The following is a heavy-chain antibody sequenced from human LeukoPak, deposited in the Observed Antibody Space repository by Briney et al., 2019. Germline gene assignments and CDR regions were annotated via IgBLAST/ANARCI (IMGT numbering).Heavy chain of an antibody. CDR2: IKQDGSEK. Sequence: PGGSLRLSCAASEFTFISYSMNWVRQAPGKGLEWVANIKQDGSEKYYVDSVKGRFTISRDNAKNSLYLQMNSLRAEDTAVYYCARDSGAAALDWYFDLWGRGTLVTVSS. V-gene: IGHV3-7*01. D-gene: IGHD6-13*01. CDR3: ARDSGAAALDWYFDL. J-gene: IGHJ2*01. CDR1: EFTFISYS.